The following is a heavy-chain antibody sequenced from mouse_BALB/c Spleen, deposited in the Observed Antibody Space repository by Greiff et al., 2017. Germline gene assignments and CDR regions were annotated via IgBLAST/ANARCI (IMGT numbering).Heavy chain of an antibody. V-gene: IGHV5-9-4*01. CDR2: ISSGGSYT. D-gene: IGHD1-1*02. CDR3: ERDSGDLDY. J-gene: IGHJ2*01. Sequence: EVMLVESGGGLVKPGGSLKLSCAASGFTFSSYAMSWVRQSPEKRLEWVAAISSGGSYTYYPDTVTGRFTISRDNAKNTLYLEMSSLRSEDTAMYYCERDSGDLDYWGQGTTLTVSS. CDR1: GFTFSSYA.